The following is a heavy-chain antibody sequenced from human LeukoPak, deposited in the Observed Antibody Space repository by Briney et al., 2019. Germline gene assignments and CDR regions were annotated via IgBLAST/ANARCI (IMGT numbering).Heavy chain of an antibody. Sequence: GGSLRLSCAASGFTFSSSAMSWVRRAPGKGLEWVSSISGSGSGGGTYYADSVKGRFTISRNNAKNSLYLQMNSLRAEDTAVYYCARERVIYYYMDVWGKGTTVTVSS. J-gene: IGHJ6*03. D-gene: IGHD2/OR15-2a*01. CDR1: GFTFSSSA. CDR2: ISGSGSGGGT. CDR3: ARERVIYYYMDV. V-gene: IGHV3-23*01.